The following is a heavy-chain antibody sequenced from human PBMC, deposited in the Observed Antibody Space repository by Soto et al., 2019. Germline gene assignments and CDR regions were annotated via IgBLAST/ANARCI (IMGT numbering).Heavy chain of an antibody. Sequence: SETLSLTCTVSGDSISSGGYYWSWIRQRPGKGLEWIAYIYYSGSTYYNPSLKSRVTISLDTSKNQFSLKLSSVTAADTAVYYCARDRLITFGGVFGPWGQGTLVTVSS. CDR1: GDSISSGGYY. D-gene: IGHD3-16*01. CDR2: IYYSGST. CDR3: ARDRLITFGGVFGP. V-gene: IGHV4-31*03. J-gene: IGHJ5*02.